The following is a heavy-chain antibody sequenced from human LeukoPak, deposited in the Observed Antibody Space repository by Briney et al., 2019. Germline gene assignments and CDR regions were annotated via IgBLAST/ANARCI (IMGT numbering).Heavy chain of an antibody. V-gene: IGHV3-23*01. D-gene: IGHD3-9*01. CDR2: ITGSGGNT. J-gene: IGHJ4*02. Sequence: GGSLRLSCVASGFTFSNYAMSWVRQAPGKGLEWVSAITGSGGNTYYADSVKGRFTISRDNSKNTVFLQMNSLRAEDTAVYYCAKWGDYDVLTGYYVSDYWGQGTLATVSS. CDR3: AKWGDYDVLTGYYVSDY. CDR1: GFTFSNYA.